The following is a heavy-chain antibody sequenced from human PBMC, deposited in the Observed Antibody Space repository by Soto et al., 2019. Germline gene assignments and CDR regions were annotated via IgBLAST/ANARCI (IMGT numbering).Heavy chain of an antibody. J-gene: IGHJ4*02. CDR2: ISSSSSYI. CDR3: ARVGGITMVRGVIITGGNYFDY. V-gene: IGHV3-21*01. D-gene: IGHD3-10*01. Sequence: EVQLVESGGGLVKPGGSLRLSCAASGFTFSSYSMNWVRQAPGKGLEWVSSISSSSSYIYYADSVKGRFTISRDNAKNSLYLQMNSLRAEDTAVYYCARVGGITMVRGVIITGGNYFDYWGQGTLVTVSS. CDR1: GFTFSSYS.